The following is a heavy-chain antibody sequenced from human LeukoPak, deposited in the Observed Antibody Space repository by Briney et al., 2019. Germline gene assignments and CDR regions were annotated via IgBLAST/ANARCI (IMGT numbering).Heavy chain of an antibody. CDR1: GFMFRSYG. D-gene: IGHD3-3*01. V-gene: IGHV3-23*01. J-gene: IGHJ4*02. CDR2: ISGSASST. CDR3: VRDIWGNCWSGGPKFDY. Sequence: GGSLRLSCAASGFMFRSYGMNWVRQAPGKGLEWVSAISGSASSTYHADSVKGRFTISRDNSKNTLYLQMNSLRVEDTAIYYCVRDIWGNCWSGGPKFDYWGQGTLVTVSS.